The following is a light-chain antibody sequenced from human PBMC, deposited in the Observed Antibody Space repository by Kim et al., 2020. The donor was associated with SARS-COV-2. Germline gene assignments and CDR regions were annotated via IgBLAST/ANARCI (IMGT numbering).Light chain of an antibody. V-gene: IGLV6-57*03. Sequence: GESVTLSCTRSRGSVAGNYVQWYQQRPGSAPTTVIYEDNQRPSGVPDRFSGSIDSSSNSASLTISGLKTEDEADYYCQSYDSSPWVFGGGTQLTVL. CDR2: EDN. CDR1: RGSVAGNY. J-gene: IGLJ3*02. CDR3: QSYDSSPWV.